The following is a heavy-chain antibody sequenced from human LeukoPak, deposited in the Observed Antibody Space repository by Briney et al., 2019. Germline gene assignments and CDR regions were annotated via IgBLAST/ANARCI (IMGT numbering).Heavy chain of an antibody. Sequence: PGGSLRLSCAASGFTFSSYWMSWVRQAPGKGPEGVANMKQDGSEKYYVDSVKGRFTISRDNAKNSLYLQMNSLRAEDTAVYYCARDYSSGWYDFDYWGQGTLVTVSS. CDR3: ARDYSSGWYDFDY. CDR2: MKQDGSEK. V-gene: IGHV3-7*01. D-gene: IGHD6-19*01. CDR1: GFTFSSYW. J-gene: IGHJ4*02.